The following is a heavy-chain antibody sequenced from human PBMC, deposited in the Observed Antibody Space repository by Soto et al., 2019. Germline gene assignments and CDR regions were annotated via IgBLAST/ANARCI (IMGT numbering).Heavy chain of an antibody. CDR3: ARVSQFGYSSSSLTGAFDI. CDR2: IYSGGST. Sequence: EVQLVESGGGLIQPGGSLRLSCAASGFTVSSNYMSWVRQAPGKGLEWVSVIYSGGSTYYADSVKGRFTISRDNSKNTLYLQMNSLRAEDTAVYYCARVSQFGYSSSSLTGAFDIWGQGTMVTVSS. V-gene: IGHV3-53*01. D-gene: IGHD6-6*01. CDR1: GFTVSSNY. J-gene: IGHJ3*02.